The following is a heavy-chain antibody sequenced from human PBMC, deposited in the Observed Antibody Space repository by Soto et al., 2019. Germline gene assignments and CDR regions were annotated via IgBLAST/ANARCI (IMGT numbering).Heavy chain of an antibody. D-gene: IGHD2-2*01. J-gene: IGHJ6*03. CDR2: ISGSGGST. CDR3: AKDWCSSTSCSDYYYYYMDV. CDR1: GFTFSSYA. Sequence: GGSLRLSCAASGFTFSSYAMSWVRQAPGKGLEWVSAISGSGGSTYYADSVKGRFTISRDNSKNTLYLQMNSLRAEDTAVYYCAKDWCSSTSCSDYYYYYMDVWGKGTTVTVSS. V-gene: IGHV3-23*01.